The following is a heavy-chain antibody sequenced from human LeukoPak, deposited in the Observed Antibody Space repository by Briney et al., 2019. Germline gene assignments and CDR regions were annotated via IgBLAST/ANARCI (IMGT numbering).Heavy chain of an antibody. CDR1: GYTSTGYY. CDR2: INPNSGGT. D-gene: IGHD3-10*01. CDR3: ARAMVRGVPNNWFDP. J-gene: IGHJ5*02. V-gene: IGHV1-2*02. Sequence: ASVKVSCKASGYTSTGYYMHWVRQAPGQGLEWMGWINPNSGGTNYAQKFQGRVTMTRDTSISTAYMELSRLRSDDTAVYYCARAMVRGVPNNWFDPWGQGTLVTVSS.